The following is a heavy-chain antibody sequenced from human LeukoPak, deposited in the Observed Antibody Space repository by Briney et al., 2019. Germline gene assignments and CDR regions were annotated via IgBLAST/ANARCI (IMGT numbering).Heavy chain of an antibody. Sequence: SETLSLTCAVYGGSFSGYYWSWIRQPPGKGLEWIGEINHSGSTNYNPSLKSRVTISVDTSKNQFSLKLSSVTAADTAVYYCAGHDYGDVSSPYYFDYWGQGTLVTVSS. CDR1: GGSFSGYY. CDR3: AGHDYGDVSSPYYFDY. CDR2: INHSGST. V-gene: IGHV4-34*01. D-gene: IGHD4-17*01. J-gene: IGHJ4*02.